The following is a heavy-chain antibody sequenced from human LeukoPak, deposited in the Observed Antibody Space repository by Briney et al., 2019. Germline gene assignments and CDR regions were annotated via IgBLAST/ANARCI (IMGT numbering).Heavy chain of an antibody. CDR3: ARSPYYYDSSGYYPNWFDP. Sequence: SETLSLTCTVSGGSISSYYWSWIRQPPGKGLEWIGYIYYSGSTNYNPSLKSRVTISVDTSKNQFSLKLSSVTAADTAVYYCARSPYYYDSSGYYPNWFDPWGQGTLVTVSS. CDR1: GGSISSYY. D-gene: IGHD3-22*01. J-gene: IGHJ5*02. V-gene: IGHV4-59*01. CDR2: IYYSGST.